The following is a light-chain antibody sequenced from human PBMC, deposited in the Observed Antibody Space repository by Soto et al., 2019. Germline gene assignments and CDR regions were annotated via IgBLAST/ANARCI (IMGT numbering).Light chain of an antibody. CDR3: SSYAGSRWV. CDR1: TSDVGIYNL. Sequence: QSALTQPASVSGSPGQLITISCSGTTSDVGIYNLVSWYQQHPGKAPKLVIYEVDKRPSEVSNRFSGSRSGNTASLTISGLQSEDEADYYCSSYAGSRWVFGGGTKLTVL. CDR2: EVD. V-gene: IGLV2-23*02. J-gene: IGLJ3*02.